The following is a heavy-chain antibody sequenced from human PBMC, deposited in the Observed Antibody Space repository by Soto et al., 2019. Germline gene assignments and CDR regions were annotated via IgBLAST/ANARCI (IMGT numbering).Heavy chain of an antibody. V-gene: IGHV4-39*01. CDR3: ARQYSSGWYRDY. CDR1: GGSISSSSYY. CDR2: IYYSGST. J-gene: IGHJ4*02. Sequence: SETLSLTCTVYGGSISSSSYYWGWIRQPPGKGLEWIGSIYYSGSTYYNPSLKSRVTISVDTSKNQFSLKLSSVTAADTAVYYCARQYSSGWYRDYWGQGTLVTVSS. D-gene: IGHD6-19*01.